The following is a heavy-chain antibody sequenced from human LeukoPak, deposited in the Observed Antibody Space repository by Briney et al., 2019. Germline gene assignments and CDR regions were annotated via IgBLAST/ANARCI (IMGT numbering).Heavy chain of an antibody. D-gene: IGHD2/OR15-2a*01. CDR3: AKDRVSPGFNWFDP. V-gene: IGHV3-23*01. Sequence: PGGSLRLSCAAPGVIISSYAMSWVRQAPGKGLEWVSAINGRGDNTYYADFVKGRSTISRDNSKSTVYLQMNSLRTEDTAVYYCAKDRVSPGFNWFDPWGQGTLVTVSS. J-gene: IGHJ5*02. CDR1: GVIISSYA. CDR2: INGRGDNT.